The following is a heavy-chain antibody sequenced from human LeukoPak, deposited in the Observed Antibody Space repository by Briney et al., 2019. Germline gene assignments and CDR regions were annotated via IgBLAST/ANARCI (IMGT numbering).Heavy chain of an antibody. CDR2: INPNSGGT. J-gene: IGHJ5*02. Sequence: ASVKVSCKASGYTFTGYYLHWVRQAPGQGLEWMGWINPNSGGTNSAQKFQGRVTMTRDTSITTAYMELSSLRSDDTAVYYCARVFLSTSITTNFSWFDPWGQGTLVTVSS. D-gene: IGHD1-1*01. V-gene: IGHV1-2*02. CDR3: ARVFLSTSITTNFSWFDP. CDR1: GYTFTGYY.